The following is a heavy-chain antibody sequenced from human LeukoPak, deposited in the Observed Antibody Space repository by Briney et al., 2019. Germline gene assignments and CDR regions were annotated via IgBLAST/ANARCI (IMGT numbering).Heavy chain of an antibody. CDR1: GVSINNYY. V-gene: IGHV4-4*07. D-gene: IGHD3-22*01. CDR2: IYSSGTT. CDR3: ARDDSSGY. Sequence: TSETLSLTCTVSGVSINNYYWGWIRQPAGKGLEWIGRIYSSGTTNYNPSLKSRVTMSVDTSKNQLSLKLTSVTAADTAVYYCARDDSSGYWGQGTLVTVSS. J-gene: IGHJ4*02.